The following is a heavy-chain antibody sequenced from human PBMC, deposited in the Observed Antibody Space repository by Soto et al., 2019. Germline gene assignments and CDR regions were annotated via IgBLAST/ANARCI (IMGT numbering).Heavy chain of an antibody. V-gene: IGHV1-69*01. CDR3: ARGSYDSYAGFFGMDV. CDR2: IIPFSGTV. J-gene: IGHJ6*02. CDR1: GGSFMSQA. Sequence: QVQVVQSGAEVKKPGSSVKVSCKTSGGSFMSQAIRWVRQAPGQGPEWMGGIIPFSGTVTYTQRFQGRLTLTADEPTKTAYMELSSLRSEDTAVYYCARGSYDSYAGFFGMDVWGQGTKVTVS. D-gene: IGHD3-10*01.